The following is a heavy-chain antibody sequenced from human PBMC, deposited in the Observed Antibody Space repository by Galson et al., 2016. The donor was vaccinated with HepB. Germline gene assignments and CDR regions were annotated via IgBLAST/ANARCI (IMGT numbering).Heavy chain of an antibody. D-gene: IGHD3-22*01. V-gene: IGHV3-30*18. CDR3: AKADSGSMIVVVIEY. CDR1: GFPFSSYS. Sequence: SLRLSCAASGFPFSSYSMHWVRQAPGTGLEWVAVISYDSTQKYYAESVRGRFTISRDNSNNAVYLQMDSLRAEDTAMYYCAKADSGSMIVVVIEYWGQGTLVTVSS. CDR2: ISYDSTQK. J-gene: IGHJ4*02.